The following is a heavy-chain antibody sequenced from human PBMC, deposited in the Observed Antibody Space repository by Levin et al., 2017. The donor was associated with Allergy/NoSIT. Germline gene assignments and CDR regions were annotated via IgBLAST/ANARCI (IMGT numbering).Heavy chain of an antibody. J-gene: IGHJ4*02. Sequence: GGSLRLSCAASGFTFSSYAMHWVRQAPGKGLEWVAVISYDGSNKYYADSVKGRFTISRDNSKNTLYLQMNSLRAEDTAVYYCARGPLPRYYYDSSGYFPLGYWGQGTLVTVSS. CDR2: ISYDGSNK. CDR1: GFTFSSYA. D-gene: IGHD3-22*01. CDR3: ARGPLPRYYYDSSGYFPLGY. V-gene: IGHV3-30-3*01.